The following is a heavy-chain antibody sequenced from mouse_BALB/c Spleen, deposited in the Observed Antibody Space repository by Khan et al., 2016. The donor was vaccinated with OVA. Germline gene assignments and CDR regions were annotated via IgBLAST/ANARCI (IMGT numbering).Heavy chain of an antibody. CDR2: IWGDGST. V-gene: IGHV2-6-7*01. Sequence: QVQLKESGPGLVVPSQSLSITCTVSGFSLTGYGVNWVRQPPGKGLEWLGMIWGDGSTDYNSALKSRLSISKDNSKSQVFLKMHSLQTDDTARYYCARAYYGNYREAMDYWGQGTSVTVSS. J-gene: IGHJ4*01. CDR1: GFSLTGYG. D-gene: IGHD2-10*01. CDR3: ARAYYGNYREAMDY.